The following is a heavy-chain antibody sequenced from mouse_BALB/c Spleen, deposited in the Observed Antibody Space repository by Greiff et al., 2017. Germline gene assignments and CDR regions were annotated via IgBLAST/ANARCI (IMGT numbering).Heavy chain of an antibody. J-gene: IGHJ3*01. CDR1: GFSLTSYG. Sequence: QVQLKESGPGLVAPSQSLSITCTVSGFSLTSYGVHWVRQPPGKGLEWLGVIWAGGSTNYNSALMSRLSISKDNSKSQVFLKMNSLQTDDTAMYYCARDQSLYGNYPAWFAYWGQGTLVTVSA. CDR2: IWAGGST. V-gene: IGHV2-9*02. CDR3: ARDQSLYGNYPAWFAY. D-gene: IGHD2-1*01.